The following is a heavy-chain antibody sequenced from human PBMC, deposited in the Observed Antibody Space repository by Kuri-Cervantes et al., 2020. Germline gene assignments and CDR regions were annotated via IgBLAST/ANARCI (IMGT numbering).Heavy chain of an antibody. J-gene: IGHJ6*02. CDR1: GYTFTGYY. CDR3: ARGRGGAGGGSSYGMDV. CDR2: INPNSGGT. Sequence: ASVKVSCKASGYTFTGYYMHWVRQAPGQGLEWMGWINPNSGGTNYAQKFQGRVTMTRDTSISTAYMELGRRRSDDTAVYYCARGRGGAGGGSSYGMDVWGQGTTVTVSS. D-gene: IGHD2-15*01. V-gene: IGHV1-2*02.